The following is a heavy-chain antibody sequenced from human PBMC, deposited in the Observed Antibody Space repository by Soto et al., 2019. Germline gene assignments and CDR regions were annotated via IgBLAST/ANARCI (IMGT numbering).Heavy chain of an antibody. J-gene: IGHJ3*02. Sequence: GGSLRLACAASGFSFSSYATIWVRQAPGKGLEWVSAISGRGGGTYYADSVKGRLTISRDNSKTTLYLQMNSLRAQDTAVYYCAKANYDYIWGSYPHPPNAFDIWGQGTMVTVSS. CDR2: ISGRGGGT. CDR1: GFSFSSYA. V-gene: IGHV3-23*01. D-gene: IGHD3-16*02. CDR3: AKANYDYIWGSYPHPPNAFDI.